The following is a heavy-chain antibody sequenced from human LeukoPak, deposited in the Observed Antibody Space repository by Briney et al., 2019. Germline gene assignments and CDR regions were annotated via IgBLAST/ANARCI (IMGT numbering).Heavy chain of an antibody. D-gene: IGHD3-22*01. J-gene: IGHJ4*02. CDR2: IHPSGML. Sequence: SETLSLTCTVSGASLSTGDQYWNWIRQSPGKGLEWIGSIHPSGMLYNNPSLERRVTISIDTSNNQFSLHLNSVTAADTAVYFCSRGLDSRKLGYWGQGTLVTVSS. V-gene: IGHV4-31*03. CDR3: SRGLDSRKLGY. CDR1: GASLSTGDQY.